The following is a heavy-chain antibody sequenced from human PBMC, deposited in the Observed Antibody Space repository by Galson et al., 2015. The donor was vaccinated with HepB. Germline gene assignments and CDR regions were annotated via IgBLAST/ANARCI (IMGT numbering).Heavy chain of an antibody. CDR1: GFTLSSHW. D-gene: IGHD5-24*01. Sequence: SLRLSCAASGFTLSSHWMNWVRQAPGKGLVWVSRIDNAGLGTDYADSVRGRFTISRDDAKNTLYLQMNSLRAEDTAIYYCANFGRHEMPTKPYYGMDVWGQGTTVIVSS. J-gene: IGHJ6*02. V-gene: IGHV3-74*01. CDR3: ANFGRHEMPTKPYYGMDV. CDR2: IDNAGLGT.